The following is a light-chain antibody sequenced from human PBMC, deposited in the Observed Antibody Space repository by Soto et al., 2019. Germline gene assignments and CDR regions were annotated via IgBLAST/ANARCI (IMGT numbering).Light chain of an antibody. Sequence: EMVLTQSPATLSFSPGESSTLSGRASQTVSSYLLWYQQKPGQAPRLLIYDASSRATGIPDRFSGGGSGTDFTLTISRLEPEDFAVYYCQQFSSYPLTFGGGTKVDIK. J-gene: IGKJ4*01. CDR1: QTVSSY. V-gene: IGKV3-20*01. CDR3: QQFSSYPLT. CDR2: DAS.